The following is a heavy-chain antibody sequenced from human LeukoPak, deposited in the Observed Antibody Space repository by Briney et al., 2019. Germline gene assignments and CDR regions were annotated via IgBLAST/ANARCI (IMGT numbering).Heavy chain of an antibody. CDR2: IIPIFGTA. Sequence: ASVKVSCKASGYTFTSYDINWVRQAPGQGLEWMGGIIPIFGTANYAQKFQGRVTITADESTSTAYMELSSLRSEDTAVYYCARDLWGSSHYDYWGQGTLVTVSS. V-gene: IGHV1-69*13. CDR1: GYTFTSYD. CDR3: ARDLWGSSHYDY. D-gene: IGHD6-13*01. J-gene: IGHJ4*02.